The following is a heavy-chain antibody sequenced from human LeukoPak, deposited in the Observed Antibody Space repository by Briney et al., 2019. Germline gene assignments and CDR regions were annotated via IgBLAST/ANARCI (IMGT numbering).Heavy chain of an antibody. V-gene: IGHV3-30*04. CDR2: ISRDGTDK. D-gene: IGHD6-13*01. CDR3: ARAIRAPGTSENAFDI. J-gene: IGHJ3*02. Sequence: PGGSLRLSCAASGFTFSNYAMHWVRQAPGEGLEWVAVISRDGTDKYYADSVKGRLTISRDNSQSTLYLHMNSLSTEDTALYYCARAIRAPGTSENAFDIWGQGTMVTVSS. CDR1: GFTFSNYA.